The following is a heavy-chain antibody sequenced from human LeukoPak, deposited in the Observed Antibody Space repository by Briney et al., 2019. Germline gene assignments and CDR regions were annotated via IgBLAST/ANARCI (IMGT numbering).Heavy chain of an antibody. J-gene: IGHJ4*02. CDR2: IRSKIYGGAP. CDR1: GFTFADFT. V-gene: IGHV3-49*03. CDR3: ARGRGQNVMVDW. Sequence: GGSLRLSCSASGFTFADFTMSWFRQSPGQGLEWVGFIRSKIYGGAPEHAASVAARFTISRDDSNSIAYLQMISLQAEDTAVYYCARGRGQNVMVDWWGQGTLVPVSS.